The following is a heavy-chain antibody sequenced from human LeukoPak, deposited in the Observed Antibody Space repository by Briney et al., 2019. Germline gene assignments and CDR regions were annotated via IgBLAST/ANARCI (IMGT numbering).Heavy chain of an antibody. CDR1: GYSFTSYW. CDR2: IYPADSDT. Sequence: GESLQISCKGSGYSFTSYWIGWVRQLPGKGLEWMGSIYPADSDTRYSPSFQGQVTISADKSISTAYLQWSSLKASDTAMYYCARFSVGWFDPWGQGTLVTVSS. D-gene: IGHD3-3*01. J-gene: IGHJ5*02. V-gene: IGHV5-51*01. CDR3: ARFSVGWFDP.